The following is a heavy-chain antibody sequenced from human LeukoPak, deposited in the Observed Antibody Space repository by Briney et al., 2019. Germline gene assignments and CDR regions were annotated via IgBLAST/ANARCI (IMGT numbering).Heavy chain of an antibody. J-gene: IGHJ5*02. CDR2: ISSSGSTI. V-gene: IGHV3-48*03. Sequence: PGGSLRLSCAASGFTFSSYEMNWVRQAPGKGLEWVSYISSSGSTIYYADSVKGRFTISRDNAKKSLYLQMNSPRAEDTAVYYCAREKGYCSGGSCYSDWFDPWGQGTLVTVSS. CDR1: GFTFSSYE. D-gene: IGHD2-15*01. CDR3: AREKGYCSGGSCYSDWFDP.